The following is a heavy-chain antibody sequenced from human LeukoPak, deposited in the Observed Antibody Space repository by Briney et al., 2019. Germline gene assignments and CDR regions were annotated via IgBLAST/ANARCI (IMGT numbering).Heavy chain of an antibody. D-gene: IGHD6-13*01. J-gene: IGHJ4*02. CDR3: ARAHSSSWYMDY. CDR1: GPSISSYY. CDR2: IYYSGST. V-gene: IGHV4-59*01. Sequence: SETLSLTCSVSGPSISSYYCSWIRQPPGKGLEWIGYIYYSGSTNYNPSLKSRVTISVDTSENQLSLKLSSVTAADTAVYYCARAHSSSWYMDYWGQGTLVTVSS.